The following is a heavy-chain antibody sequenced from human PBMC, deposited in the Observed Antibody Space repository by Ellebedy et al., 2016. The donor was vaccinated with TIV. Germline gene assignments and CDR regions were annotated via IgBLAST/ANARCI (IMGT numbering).Heavy chain of an antibody. V-gene: IGHV1-46*01. Sequence: ASVKVSXXASGGTFSSYAISWVRQAPGQGLEWMGIINPSGGSTSYAQKFQGRVTMTRDTSTSTVYMELSSLRSEDTAVYYCARGRGDSYLYYFDYWGQGTLVTVSA. CDR2: INPSGGST. CDR1: GGTFSSYA. J-gene: IGHJ4*02. D-gene: IGHD1-26*01. CDR3: ARGRGDSYLYYFDY.